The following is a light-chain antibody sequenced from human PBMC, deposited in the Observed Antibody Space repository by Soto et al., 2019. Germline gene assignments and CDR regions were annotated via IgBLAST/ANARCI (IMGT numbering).Light chain of an antibody. J-gene: IGKJ1*01. CDR2: GAS. Sequence: EIVLTQSPGTLSLSPGKRVTLSCRASQSISSTYLAWYQQKPGQAPRLLIYGASSRATGIPDRFSGSGSGTDFTLTISRLETEDFAVYYWQQYDSPPRTFGQGTKVEVQ. CDR1: QSISSTY. CDR3: QQYDSPPRT. V-gene: IGKV3-20*01.